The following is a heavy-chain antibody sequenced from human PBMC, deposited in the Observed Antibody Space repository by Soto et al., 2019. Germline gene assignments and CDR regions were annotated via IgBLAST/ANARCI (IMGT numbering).Heavy chain of an antibody. J-gene: IGHJ4*02. CDR1: GYTFSDYY. CDR3: ARGPATAKPEGVDF. Sequence: ASVKVSCKASGYTFSDYYIHWVRQAPGQGLEWMGWINPNSGGTKYAPKFQGGVTMTRDTSITTAYMELSRLRSGDTAVYYCARGPATAKPEGVDFWGQGTLVTVSS. CDR2: INPNSGGT. D-gene: IGHD1-1*01. V-gene: IGHV1-2*02.